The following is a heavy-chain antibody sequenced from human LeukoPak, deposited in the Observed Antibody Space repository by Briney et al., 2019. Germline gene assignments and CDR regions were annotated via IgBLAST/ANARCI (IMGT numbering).Heavy chain of an antibody. CDR1: GYTFTLYG. Sequence: ASVKVSCKASGYTFTLYGISWVRQAPGQGLEWMGWISAYNGNTNYAQKLQGRVTMTTDTSTSTAYMELRSLGSDDTAVYYCARGEVLGYDLTAFDIWGQGTMVTVSS. CDR3: ARGEVLGYDLTAFDI. D-gene: IGHD3-16*01. V-gene: IGHV1-18*01. CDR2: ISAYNGNT. J-gene: IGHJ3*02.